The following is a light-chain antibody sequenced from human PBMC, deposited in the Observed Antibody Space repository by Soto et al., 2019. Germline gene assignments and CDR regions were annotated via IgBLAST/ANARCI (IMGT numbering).Light chain of an antibody. Sequence: QSVLTQPPSVSEAPGQRVTISCTGSSSNIGAGYEAHWYQQVPGTAPKLLIYENNNRTSGVPDRFSCSKSGTSASLAITGLHAEDEAEYYCQSYDSSLSGDVFGTGTKLTVL. CDR2: ENN. CDR1: SSNIGAGYE. V-gene: IGLV1-40*01. CDR3: QSYDSSLSGDV. J-gene: IGLJ1*01.